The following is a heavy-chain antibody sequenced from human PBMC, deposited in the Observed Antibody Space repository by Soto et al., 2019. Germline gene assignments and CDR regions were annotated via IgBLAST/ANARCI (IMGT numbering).Heavy chain of an antibody. CDR2: IYFSGST. CDR3: ARKYSSSSSFDP. J-gene: IGHJ5*02. Sequence: PSETLSLTCTVSGGSIRSSSHFWTWIRHHPGKGLEWIGFIYFSGSTFYHPSLKSRAAISIDPPRNQFSLKLTSVTAADTAVYYCARKYSSSSSFDPWGQGTLVTVSS. D-gene: IGHD6-6*01. CDR1: GGSIRSSSHF. V-gene: IGHV4-31*03.